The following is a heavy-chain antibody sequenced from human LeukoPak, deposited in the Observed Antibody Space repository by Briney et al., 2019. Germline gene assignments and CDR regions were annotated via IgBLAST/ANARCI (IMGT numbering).Heavy chain of an antibody. CDR3: ARLAKWELLGREYSYFDY. V-gene: IGHV3-7*01. Sequence: PGGSLRLSCAASGFTFSSYWMSWVRQAPGKGLEWVANIKQDGSEKYYVDSVKGRFTISRDNAKNSLYLQMNSLRAEDTAVYYCARLAKWELLGREYSYFDYWGQGTLVTVSS. D-gene: IGHD1-26*01. CDR2: IKQDGSEK. J-gene: IGHJ4*02. CDR1: GFTFSSYW.